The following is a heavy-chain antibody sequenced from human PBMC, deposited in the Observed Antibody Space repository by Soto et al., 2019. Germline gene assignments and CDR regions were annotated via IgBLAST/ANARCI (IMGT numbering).Heavy chain of an antibody. J-gene: IGHJ4*02. CDR3: ITVGGWTYLGHY. Sequence: EVQLVESGGGLVKPGGSLRLSCAASAFIFSNAWMNWVRQAPEKGLEWVGRIKSKTDGGTTDYAAPVKGRFTISRDDSKNTLYLQMNSVKTEDTAVYYCITVGGWTYLGHYWGQGTLVTVSS. V-gene: IGHV3-15*07. CDR2: IKSKTDGGTT. CDR1: AFIFSNAW. D-gene: IGHD1-26*01.